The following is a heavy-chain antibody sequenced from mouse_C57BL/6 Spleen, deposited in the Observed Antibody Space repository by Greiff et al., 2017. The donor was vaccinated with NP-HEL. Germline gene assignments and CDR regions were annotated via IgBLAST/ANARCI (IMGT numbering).Heavy chain of an antibody. CDR2: IDPSDSYT. Sequence: QVQLQHPGAELVRPGTSVKLSCKASGYTFTSYWMHWVKQRPGQGLEWIGVIDPSDSYTNYNQKFKGKATLTVDTSSSTAYMQLSSLTSEDSAVYCCSSMVTTGDYFDYWGQGTTLTVSS. CDR1: GYTFTSYW. CDR3: SSMVTTGDYFDY. D-gene: IGHD2-2*01. J-gene: IGHJ2*01. V-gene: IGHV1-59*01.